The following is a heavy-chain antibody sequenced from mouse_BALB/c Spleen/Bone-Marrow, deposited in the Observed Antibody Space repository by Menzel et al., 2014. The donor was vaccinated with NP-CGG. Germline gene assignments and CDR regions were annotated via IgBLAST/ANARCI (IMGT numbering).Heavy chain of an antibody. CDR2: IRNKANGYTT. V-gene: IGHV7-3*02. Sequence: EVQLVESGGGLVQPGGSLRLSCATSGFTFTDYYMNWVRQPPGKALEWLGFIRNKANGYTTEYSASVKGRFTISRDNSRNILYLQMNTLRAEDSATYYCARDKGRVFFDYWGQGTTLTVSS. J-gene: IGHJ2*01. CDR3: ARDKGRVFFDY. CDR1: GFTFTDYY.